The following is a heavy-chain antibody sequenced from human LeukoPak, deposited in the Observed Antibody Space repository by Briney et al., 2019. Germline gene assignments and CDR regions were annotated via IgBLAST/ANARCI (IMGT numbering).Heavy chain of an antibody. CDR3: ARSMGIAARSYYYYGMDV. V-gene: IGHV1-69*13. J-gene: IGHJ6*02. Sequence: SVKVSCKASGGTSSSYAISWVRQAPGQGLEWMGGIIPIFGTANYAQKFQGRVTITADESTSTAYMELSSLRSEDTAVYYCARSMGIAARSYYYYGMDVWGQGTTVTVSS. D-gene: IGHD6-6*01. CDR1: GGTSSSYA. CDR2: IIPIFGTA.